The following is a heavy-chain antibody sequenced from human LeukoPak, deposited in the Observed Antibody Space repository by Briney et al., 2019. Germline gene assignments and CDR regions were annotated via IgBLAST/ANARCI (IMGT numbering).Heavy chain of an antibody. V-gene: IGHV3-7*05. D-gene: IGHD5-18*01. CDR2: IKEDGSEK. CDR1: GFTFSTYW. Sequence: SGGSLRLSCAASGFTFSTYWMSWVRQAPGKGLQWVANIKEDGSEKYYVDSVKGRFTISRDDAKNSLYLQMNSLRAEDTAVYYCARDHRYSSWTWGQGTLVTVSS. CDR3: ARDHRYSSWT. J-gene: IGHJ5*02.